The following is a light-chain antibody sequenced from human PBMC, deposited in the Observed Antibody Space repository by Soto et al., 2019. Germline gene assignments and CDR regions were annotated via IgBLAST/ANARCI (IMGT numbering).Light chain of an antibody. CDR3: QQYGSLIT. Sequence: VLTQLPATLSVSPGDGVTLPCRTSQTISGNLAWSQQRPGQAPRLLIYGASTRATGIPARFSGSGSGTDFTLTINRLQPEDSAVYYCQQYGSLITFGQGTRLEIK. J-gene: IGKJ5*01. CDR2: GAS. CDR1: QTISGN. V-gene: IGKV3-15*01.